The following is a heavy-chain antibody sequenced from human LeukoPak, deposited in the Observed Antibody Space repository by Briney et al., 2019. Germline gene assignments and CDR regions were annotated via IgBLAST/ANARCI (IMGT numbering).Heavy chain of an antibody. Sequence: ASVKVSCKASGYTLTAYYMHWVRQAPGQGLEWMGWINPNSGGTNYAQKFQGRVTMTRDTSISTAYMELSRLRFDNAAVYYCATQVDYDYIWGSYRFDYWGQGTLVTVSS. CDR1: GYTLTAYY. D-gene: IGHD3-16*02. V-gene: IGHV1-2*02. CDR2: INPNSGGT. CDR3: ATQVDYDYIWGSYRFDY. J-gene: IGHJ4*02.